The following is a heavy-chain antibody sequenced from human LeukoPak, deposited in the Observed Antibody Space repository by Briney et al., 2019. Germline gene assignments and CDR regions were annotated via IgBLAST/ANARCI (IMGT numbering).Heavy chain of an antibody. CDR2: ISYDGSNK. CDR3: AKVDYYGSGSYSLDYYGMGV. V-gene: IGHV3-30*18. Sequence: GGSLRLSCAASGFTFSSYGMHWVRQAPGKGLEWVAVISYDGSNKYYADSVKGRFTISGDNSKNTLYLQMNSLRAEDTAVYYCAKVDYYGSGSYSLDYYGMGVWGQGTTVTVSS. D-gene: IGHD3-10*01. J-gene: IGHJ6*02. CDR1: GFTFSSYG.